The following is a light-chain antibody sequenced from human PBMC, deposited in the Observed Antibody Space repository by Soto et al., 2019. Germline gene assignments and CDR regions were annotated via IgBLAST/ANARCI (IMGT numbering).Light chain of an antibody. CDR3: LSYGGRDNLI. Sequence: QSVLTQPASVSGSPGQSITISCTGTSSDVGRYNLVSWYQQYPGKAPKLLIYEGSERPSGVSNRFSGSKSGNSASLTISGLQAEDEADYYCLSYGGRDNLIFGGGTKLTVL. CDR2: EGS. V-gene: IGLV2-23*01. CDR1: SSDVGRYNL. J-gene: IGLJ2*01.